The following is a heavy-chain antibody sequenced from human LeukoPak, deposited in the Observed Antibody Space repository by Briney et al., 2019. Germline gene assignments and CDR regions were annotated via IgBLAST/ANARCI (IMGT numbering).Heavy chain of an antibody. Sequence: PGGSLRLSCAASGFTFSSYEMNWVRQAPGKGLEWVSYISSSGSTIYYADSVKGRFTISRDNAKNSLYLQMNSLRAEDTAVYYCARERIDIVATIPGYYDMDVWGQGTTVTVSS. V-gene: IGHV3-48*03. D-gene: IGHD5-12*01. CDR2: ISSSGSTI. J-gene: IGHJ6*02. CDR3: ARERIDIVATIPGYYDMDV. CDR1: GFTFSSYE.